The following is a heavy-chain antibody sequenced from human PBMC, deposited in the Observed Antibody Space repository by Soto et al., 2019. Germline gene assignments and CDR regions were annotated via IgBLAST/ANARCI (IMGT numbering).Heavy chain of an antibody. CDR2: INAGNGNT. J-gene: IGHJ4*02. Sequence: QVQLVQSGAEVKKPGASVKVSCKASGYTFTSYAIHWVRQAPGQRLEWMGWINAGNGNTKYSQKCQGRVTITRDTSASTAYMELSSLRSEDTAVYYCARSLLEIVVVITSDRDYFDYWGQGTLVTVSS. CDR3: ARSLLEIVVVITSDRDYFDY. CDR1: GYTFTSYA. D-gene: IGHD3-22*01. V-gene: IGHV1-3*01.